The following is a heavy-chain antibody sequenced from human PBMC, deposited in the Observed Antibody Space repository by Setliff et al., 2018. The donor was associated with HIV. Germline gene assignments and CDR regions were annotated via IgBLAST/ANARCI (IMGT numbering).Heavy chain of an antibody. CDR2: ISYSGSNK. D-gene: IGHD3-3*01. J-gene: IGHJ4*02. V-gene: IGHV3-30*04. CDR1: GCTFSTSA. Sequence: PGGSLRLSCVASGCTFSTSAMNWVRQAPGKGLVWVAVISYSGSNKYYADSVKGRFTISRDNAKNSLYLQMNSLSAEDTAVYYGARDPASPDYYDRFDYWGQGALVTVSS. CDR3: ARDPASPDYYDRFDY.